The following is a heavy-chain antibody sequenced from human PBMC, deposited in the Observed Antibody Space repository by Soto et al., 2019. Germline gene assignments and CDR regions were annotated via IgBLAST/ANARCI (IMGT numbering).Heavy chain of an antibody. CDR3: ARAPKEYDFWSGYAEYYYGMDV. CDR2: IIPIFGTA. CDR1: GGTFSSYA. V-gene: IGHV1-69*06. Sequence: QVQLVQSGAEVKKPGSSVKVSCKASGGTFSSYAISWVRQAPGQGLEWMGGIIPIFGTANYAQKFQGRVTITADKSTRTAYMELSSLRSEDTAVYYWARAPKEYDFWSGYAEYYYGMDVWGQGTTVTVSS. D-gene: IGHD3-3*01. J-gene: IGHJ6*02.